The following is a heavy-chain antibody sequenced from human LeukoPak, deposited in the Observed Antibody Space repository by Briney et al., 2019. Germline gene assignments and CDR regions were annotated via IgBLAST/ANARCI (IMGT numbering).Heavy chain of an antibody. D-gene: IGHD2-2*03. CDR3: ARSPVGIVVVPAAIPFDY. Sequence: SETLSLTCTVSGGSISSGGYYWSWIRQHPGKGLEWIGYIYYSGSTYYNPSLKSRVTISVDTSKSQFSLKLSSVTAADTAVYYCARSPVGIVVVPAAIPFDYWGQGTLVTVSS. CDR1: GGSISSGGYY. V-gene: IGHV4-31*03. J-gene: IGHJ4*02. CDR2: IYYSGST.